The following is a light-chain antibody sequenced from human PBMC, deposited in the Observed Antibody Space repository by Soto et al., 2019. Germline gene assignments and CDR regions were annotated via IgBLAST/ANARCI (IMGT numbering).Light chain of an antibody. CDR3: SSYTSSSTL. Sequence: QSVLTQPASVSGSPGQSITISCTGTSSDVGGYNYVSWYQQHPGKAPKLMIYAVTDRPSEVSSRFSGSKSGNTASLTISGLQAEDEADYYCSSYTSSSTLFGTGTKVTVL. CDR2: AVT. CDR1: SSDVGGYNY. J-gene: IGLJ1*01. V-gene: IGLV2-14*01.